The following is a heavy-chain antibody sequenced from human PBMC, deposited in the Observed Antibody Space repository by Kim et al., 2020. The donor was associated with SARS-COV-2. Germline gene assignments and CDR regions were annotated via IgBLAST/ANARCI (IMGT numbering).Heavy chain of an antibody. CDR1: GFTFSSYA. D-gene: IGHD1-26*01. Sequence: GGSLRLSCSASGFTFSSYAMHWVRQAPGKGLEYVSAISSNGGNTYYADSVKGRFTISRDNSMNTLYLQMSGLRAEDTAVYYCVKEHGGSYPFFDYWGQGTLVTVSS. CDR3: VKEHGGSYPFFDY. J-gene: IGHJ4*02. V-gene: IGHV3-64D*06. CDR2: ISSNGGNT.